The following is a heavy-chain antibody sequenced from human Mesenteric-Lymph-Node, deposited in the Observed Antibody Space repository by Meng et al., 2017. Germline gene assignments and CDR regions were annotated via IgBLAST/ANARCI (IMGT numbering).Heavy chain of an antibody. Sequence: ASVKVSCKVSGYTLTELSMHWVRQAPGKGLEWMGGFDPEDGETIYAQKFQGRVTMTEDTSTDTAYMELSILRSEDTAVYYCATDPPYYYDSSGYGWGQGTLVTVSS. CDR1: GYTLTELS. CDR2: FDPEDGET. CDR3: ATDPPYYYDSSGYG. D-gene: IGHD3-22*01. J-gene: IGHJ4*02. V-gene: IGHV1-24*01.